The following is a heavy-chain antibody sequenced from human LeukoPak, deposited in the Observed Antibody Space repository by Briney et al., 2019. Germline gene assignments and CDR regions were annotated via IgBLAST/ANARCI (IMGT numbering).Heavy chain of an antibody. CDR3: ARPPRYCSGGSCYGEYFDY. V-gene: IGHV3-20*04. Sequence: GGSLRLSCAASGFTFDDYGMSWVRQAPGKGLEWVSGINWNGGSTGYADSVKGRFTISRDNAKNSLYLQMNSLRAEDTALYYCARPPRYCSGGSCYGEYFDYWGQGTLVTVSS. J-gene: IGHJ4*02. CDR2: INWNGGST. D-gene: IGHD2-15*01. CDR1: GFTFDDYG.